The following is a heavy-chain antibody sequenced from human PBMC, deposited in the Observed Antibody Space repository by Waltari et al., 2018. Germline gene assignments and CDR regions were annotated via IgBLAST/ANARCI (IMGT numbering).Heavy chain of an antibody. V-gene: IGHV3-9*03. Sequence: EVQLVESGGGLVQPGRSLRLSCAASGFTFDDYDMHWVRQAPGKGLEWVSGISWNSGSIGYAYSVKGRFTISRDNAKNSLYLQMNSLRAEDMALYYCAKASSGVLGYFDYWGQGTLVTVSS. D-gene: IGHD2-15*01. CDR3: AKASSGVLGYFDY. CDR2: ISWNSGSI. CDR1: GFTFDDYD. J-gene: IGHJ4*02.